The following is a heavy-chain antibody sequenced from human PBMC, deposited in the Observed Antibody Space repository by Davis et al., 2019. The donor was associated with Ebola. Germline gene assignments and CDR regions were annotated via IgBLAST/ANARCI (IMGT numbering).Heavy chain of an antibody. Sequence: ASVKVSCKASGYSFTTYALNWVRQAPGQGLEWVGWINTNSGIPTYAQGFTGRFVFSLDTSVSTAYLQIRSLKAEDTAVYYCARDVEGATFDSWGQGTLVTVSS. CDR1: GYSFTTYA. J-gene: IGHJ4*02. V-gene: IGHV7-4-1*02. CDR2: INTNSGIP. CDR3: ARDVEGATFDS. D-gene: IGHD1-26*01.